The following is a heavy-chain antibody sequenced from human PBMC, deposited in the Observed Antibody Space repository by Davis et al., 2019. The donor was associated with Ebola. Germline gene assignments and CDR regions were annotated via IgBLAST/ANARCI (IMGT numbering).Heavy chain of an antibody. V-gene: IGHV3-11*06. CDR1: GFTFSDYY. CDR2: ISSSSSYT. Sequence: GGSLRLSCAASGFTFSDYYMSWIRQAPGKGLEWVSYISSSSSYTNYADSVKGRFTISRDNAKNSLYLQMNSLRAEDTAVYYCARVNAVTGYSRFDSWGQGTLVTVSS. D-gene: IGHD3-9*01. CDR3: ARVNAVTGYSRFDS. J-gene: IGHJ5*01.